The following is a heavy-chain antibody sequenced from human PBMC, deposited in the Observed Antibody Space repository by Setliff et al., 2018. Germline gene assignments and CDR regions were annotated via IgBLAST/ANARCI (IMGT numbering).Heavy chain of an antibody. V-gene: IGHV3-21*04. Sequence: GGSLRLSCAASGFAFASHNMLWVRQTPGKGLEWVAAISSANNYLVYADSVKGRFTISRDNAKNSVYLQMNSLRAEDTAIYYCATTRVWIPVLDSCGQGTLVTVSS. J-gene: IGHJ4*02. CDR1: GFAFASHN. CDR2: ISSANNYL. CDR3: ATTRVWIPVLDS. D-gene: IGHD5-18*01.